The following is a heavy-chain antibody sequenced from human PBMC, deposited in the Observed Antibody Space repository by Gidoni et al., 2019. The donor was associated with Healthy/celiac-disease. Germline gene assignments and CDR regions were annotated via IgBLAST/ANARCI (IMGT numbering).Heavy chain of an antibody. CDR3: ARAGPIITMVRGIGAFDI. D-gene: IGHD3-10*01. Sequence: QVQLPESGPGLVKPSGTLSLTCPLSAVSIRSYYWSWIRQPPGKGLGWIGNIYYRGSTNYNPSLKSRGTISVDTSKNQFSLKLSSMTAADTAVYYCARAGPIITMVRGIGAFDIWGQGTMVTVSS. V-gene: IGHV4-59*01. J-gene: IGHJ3*02. CDR2: IYYRGST. CDR1: AVSIRSYY.